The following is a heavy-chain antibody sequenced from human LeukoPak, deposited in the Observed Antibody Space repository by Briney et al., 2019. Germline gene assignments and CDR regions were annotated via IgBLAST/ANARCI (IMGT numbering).Heavy chain of an antibody. V-gene: IGHV2-5*01. Sequence: SGPTLVKPTQTLTLTCTFSGFSLSTSGVGVGWIRQPPGKALEWLALIYWNDDKRYSPSLKSRLTITKDTSKNQVVLTMTNMDPVDTATYYCAHRGVCSSTSCHWDYWGQGTLVTVSS. CDR1: GFSLSTSGVG. CDR2: IYWNDDK. J-gene: IGHJ4*02. D-gene: IGHD2-2*01. CDR3: AHRGVCSSTSCHWDY.